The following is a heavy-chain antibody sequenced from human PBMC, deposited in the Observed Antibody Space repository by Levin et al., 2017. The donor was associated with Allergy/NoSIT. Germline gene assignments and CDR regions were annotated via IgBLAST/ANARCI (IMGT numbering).Heavy chain of an antibody. Sequence: GASVKVSCQGSGYSFSSYWIGWVRQTPGKGLEWMGIIYPGDSDTRYSPSFQGQVTISADKSISTAYLQWSSLKASDTAIYYCARRGTRDYPYCKDVWGKGNTVTVSS. CDR1: GYSFSSYW. D-gene: IGHD4-11*01. CDR3: ARRGTRDYPYCKDV. CDR2: IYPGDSDT. J-gene: IGHJ6*03. V-gene: IGHV5-51*01.